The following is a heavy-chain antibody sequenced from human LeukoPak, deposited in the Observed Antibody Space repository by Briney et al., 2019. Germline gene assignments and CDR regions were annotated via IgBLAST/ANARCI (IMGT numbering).Heavy chain of an antibody. CDR2: IAYDGSHK. CDR3: ARGSSYYDILTGYSNPTGIDY. Sequence: GGSLRLSCAASGFTFSKYAFHRVRQAPGKGLEWVAIIAYDGSHKYYADSVKGRFSISRDNSNNTVLLQMNSLRPADTAVYYCARGSSYYDILTGYSNPTGIDYWGQGTLVTVSS. V-gene: IGHV3-30-3*01. J-gene: IGHJ4*02. D-gene: IGHD3-9*01. CDR1: GFTFSKYA.